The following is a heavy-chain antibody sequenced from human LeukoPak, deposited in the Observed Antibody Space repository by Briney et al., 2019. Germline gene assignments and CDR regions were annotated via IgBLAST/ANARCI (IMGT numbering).Heavy chain of an antibody. CDR3: ARDNGDYSNNPQNNWFDP. CDR2: IYYSGST. D-gene: IGHD4-17*01. J-gene: IGHJ5*02. V-gene: IGHV4-39*07. CDR1: GGSISSSSYY. Sequence: SETLSLTCTVSGGSISSSSYYWGWIRQPPGKGLEWIGSIYYSGSTYYNPSLKSRVTISVDTSKNQFSLKLSSVTAADTAVYYCARDNGDYSNNPQNNWFDPWGQGTLVTVSS.